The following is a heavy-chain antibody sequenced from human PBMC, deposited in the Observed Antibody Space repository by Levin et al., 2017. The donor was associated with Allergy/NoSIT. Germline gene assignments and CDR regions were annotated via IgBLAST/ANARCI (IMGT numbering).Heavy chain of an antibody. Sequence: PGGSLRLSCAASGFTFSSYAMHWVRQAPGKGLEWVAVISYDGSNKYYADSVKGRFTISRDNSKNTLYLQMNSLRAEDTAVYYCARGGVYSGSYNNWFDPWGQGTLVTVSS. J-gene: IGHJ5*02. CDR1: GFTFSSYA. CDR3: ARGGVYSGSYNNWFDP. V-gene: IGHV3-30-3*01. CDR2: ISYDGSNK. D-gene: IGHD1-26*01.